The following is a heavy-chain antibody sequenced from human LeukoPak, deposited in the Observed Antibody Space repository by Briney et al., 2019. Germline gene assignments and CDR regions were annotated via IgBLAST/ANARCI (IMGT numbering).Heavy chain of an antibody. V-gene: IGHV3-33*01. Sequence: GRSLRLSCAASGFTFSSHGMQWVRQAPGKGLKWVAVIWYDGSNKYYTDSVKGRFTISRDNSKNTLYLQMNSLRAEDTAVYYCARGIGGPAGKGYYFDHWGQGTLVTVSS. J-gene: IGHJ4*02. D-gene: IGHD2-2*01. CDR2: IWYDGSNK. CDR3: ARGIGGPAGKGYYFDH. CDR1: GFTFSSHG.